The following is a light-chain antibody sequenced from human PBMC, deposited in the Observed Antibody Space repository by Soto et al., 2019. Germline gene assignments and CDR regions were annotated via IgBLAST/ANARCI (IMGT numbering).Light chain of an antibody. CDR3: QQYANSPRLT. Sequence: VLTQSPATLSLSPGERATLSCRASQSVTNTYLAWYQQTPGQAPRLLLYSTSRRATGIPDRFTGSGSATDFILTISRLEPEDFAVYYCQQYANSPRLTFGQGTRLDIK. V-gene: IGKV3-20*01. CDR1: QSVTNTY. CDR2: STS. J-gene: IGKJ5*01.